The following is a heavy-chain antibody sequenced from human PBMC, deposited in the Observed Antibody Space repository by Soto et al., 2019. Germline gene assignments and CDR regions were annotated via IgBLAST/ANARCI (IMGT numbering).Heavy chain of an antibody. J-gene: IGHJ4*02. V-gene: IGHV3-30*18. CDR2: ISYDGNNK. Sequence: QVQLVESGGGVVQPGRSLRLSCAASGFIFGTYGMHWVRQAPGKGLEWLSVISYDGNNKYYADSVKGRFTISRDNSKNTLWLQMDSLRTEDTAVYYCAKDLLLTTITTVGDWGQGTLVTVSS. D-gene: IGHD4-17*01. CDR1: GFIFGTYG. CDR3: AKDLLLTTITTVGD.